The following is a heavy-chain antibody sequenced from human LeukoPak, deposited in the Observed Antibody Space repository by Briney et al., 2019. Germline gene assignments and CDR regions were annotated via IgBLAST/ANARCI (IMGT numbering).Heavy chain of an antibody. CDR1: GFTFSDFG. CDR3: AKYIVVVPAAIGYYYYGMDV. D-gene: IGHD2-2*02. V-gene: IGHV3-23*01. J-gene: IGHJ6*02. Sequence: PGTSLRLSCAAAGFTFSDFGMHWVRQAPGKGLEWVSAISGSGGSTYYADSVKGRFTISRDNSKNTLYLQMNSLRAEDTAVYYCAKYIVVVPAAIGYYYYGMDVWGQGTTVTVSS. CDR2: ISGSGGST.